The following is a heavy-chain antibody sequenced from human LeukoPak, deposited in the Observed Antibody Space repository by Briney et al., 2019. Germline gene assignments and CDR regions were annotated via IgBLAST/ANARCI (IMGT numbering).Heavy chain of an antibody. V-gene: IGHV5-51*01. Sequence: GESLKICCKGSGYSFTNYWIGWVRQMPGKGLEWMGIIYPGDSDTRYSPSFQGQVTISADKSISTAYLQWSSLKASDTAVYYCARHYGSGSYYTNFDYWGQGTLVTVSS. CDR3: ARHYGSGSYYTNFDY. CDR1: GYSFTNYW. J-gene: IGHJ4*02. D-gene: IGHD3-10*01. CDR2: IYPGDSDT.